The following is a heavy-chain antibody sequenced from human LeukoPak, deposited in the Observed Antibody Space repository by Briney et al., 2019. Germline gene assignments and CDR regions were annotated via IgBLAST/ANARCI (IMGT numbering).Heavy chain of an antibody. CDR3: AKPTGPMPDWYFDL. J-gene: IGHJ2*01. D-gene: IGHD4-17*01. CDR1: GFTFSNYA. CDR2: ISGSGVTT. V-gene: IGHV3-23*01. Sequence: GGSLRLSCAPSGFTFSNYAMSWVRQAPGKGLEWVSVISGSGVTTDYADSVMGRSTISRDNSKNTLYLQMNSLRDEDTAVYYCAKPTGPMPDWYFDLWGRGTLVTVSS.